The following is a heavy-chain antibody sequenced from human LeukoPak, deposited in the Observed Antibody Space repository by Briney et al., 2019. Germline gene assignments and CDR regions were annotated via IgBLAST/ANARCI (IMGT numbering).Heavy chain of an antibody. D-gene: IGHD6-13*01. CDR2: INLDGSEK. CDR1: GFSFRSHW. J-gene: IGHJ3*02. CDR3: ARDSEKSSSFAFDI. Sequence: PGGSLRLSCAAYGFSFRSHWMSWVRQAPGKGLEWVANINLDGSEKYYVDSVMGRFAVSRDNADNSLYLQINSLRAEDTAVYFCARDSEKSSSFAFDIWGQGTMVTVSS. V-gene: IGHV3-7*01.